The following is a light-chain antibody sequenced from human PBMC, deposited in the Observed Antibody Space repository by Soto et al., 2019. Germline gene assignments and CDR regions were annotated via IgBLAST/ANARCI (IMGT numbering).Light chain of an antibody. CDR3: RPYDNYSPRT. Sequence: TWLTQSPSSLAASLGDRVSISXRASQSISTYLNWYEQKPVXXTKLXXXDAXSLESGTPSRFSGRRSGRQFTLTINGMKPDEFATYYCRPYDNYSPRTFGGGTKVDI. CDR1: QSISTY. CDR2: DAX. V-gene: IGKV1-5*01. J-gene: IGKJ4*02.